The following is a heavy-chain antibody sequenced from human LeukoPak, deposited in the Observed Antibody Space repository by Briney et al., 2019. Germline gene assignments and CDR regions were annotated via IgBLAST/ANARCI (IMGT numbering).Heavy chain of an antibody. CDR1: GGSISSSSHY. CDR2: IYHSGST. Sequence: SETLSLTCTVSGGSISSSSHYWGWIRQPPGKGLEWIGSIYHSGSTYYNPSLKSRVTISVDTSKNQFSLKLSSVTAADTAVYYCASGGYLFDYWGQGTLVTVSS. J-gene: IGHJ4*02. CDR3: ASGGYLFDY. V-gene: IGHV4-39*01. D-gene: IGHD5-12*01.